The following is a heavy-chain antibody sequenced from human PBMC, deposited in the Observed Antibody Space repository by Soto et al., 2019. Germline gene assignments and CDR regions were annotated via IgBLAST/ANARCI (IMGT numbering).Heavy chain of an antibody. D-gene: IGHD6-19*01. V-gene: IGHV4-31*01. J-gene: IGHJ5*02. CDR3: ARDRGSGWYGWFDP. CDR1: GGSISNGGYY. Sequence: QVQLQESGPGLVKPSQTLSLTCTVSGGSISNGGYYWSWIRQQPGKGLEWIGYINYSGSTHYNPSLKSLVTISVDTSKNQFSLQLSSVTAADTAVYFCARDRGSGWYGWFDPWGQGTLVTVTS. CDR2: INYSGST.